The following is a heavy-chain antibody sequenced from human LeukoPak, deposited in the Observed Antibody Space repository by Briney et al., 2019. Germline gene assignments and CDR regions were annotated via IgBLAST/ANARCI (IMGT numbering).Heavy chain of an antibody. V-gene: IGHV1-69*06. CDR3: ASFSGGPRELLGRYYYYYMDV. J-gene: IGHJ6*03. D-gene: IGHD1-26*01. CDR1: GGTFSSYA. CDR2: IIPIFGTA. Sequence: VASVKLSCKASGGTFSSYANSWLRQAPGQALEWMGGIIPIFGTANYAQKFQGRVTITADKSTSTAYMELSSLRSEDTAVYYCASFSGGPRELLGRYYYYYMDVWGKGTTVTISS.